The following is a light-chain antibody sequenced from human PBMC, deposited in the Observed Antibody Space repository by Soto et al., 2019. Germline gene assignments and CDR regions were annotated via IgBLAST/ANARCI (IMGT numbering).Light chain of an antibody. CDR1: QSLNSY. CDR2: DAS. Sequence: EIVLTQSPATLSLSPGERATLSCRASQSLNSYLAWYQQKRGQAPRLLIYDASNRATGVPARFSGSGSGTDFTLTISSLEPEDFALYYCQQRNKWPLTFGGGTKWIS. CDR3: QQRNKWPLT. V-gene: IGKV3-11*01. J-gene: IGKJ4*01.